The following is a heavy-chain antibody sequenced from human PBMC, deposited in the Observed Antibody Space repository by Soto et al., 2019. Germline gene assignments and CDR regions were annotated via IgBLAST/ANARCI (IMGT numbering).Heavy chain of an antibody. D-gene: IGHD6-19*01. CDR2: IYYSGST. V-gene: IGHV4-59*01. CDR3: AREGSGWYTLGWFDP. Sequence: QVQLQESGPGLVKPSETLSLTCTVSGGSISSYYWSWIRQPPGKGLEWIGYIYYSGSTNYNPSLKSRVTISVDTSKNQFSLKLSSVTAADTAVYYCAREGSGWYTLGWFDPWGQGTLVTVSS. CDR1: GGSISSYY. J-gene: IGHJ5*02.